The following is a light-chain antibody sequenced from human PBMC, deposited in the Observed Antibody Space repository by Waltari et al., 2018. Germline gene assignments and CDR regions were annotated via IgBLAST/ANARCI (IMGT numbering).Light chain of an antibody. CDR3: QQYSGSPWT. V-gene: IGKV1-5*03. J-gene: IGKJ1*01. CDR1: HSISIW. CDR2: KTS. Sequence: DIQMPQSPSTLSASVGDRVTITCRASHSISIWLAWYQQKPGKAPNLLIYKTSSLQSGVPSRFSGSGSGTEFTLTISSLQPDDFATYFCQQYSGSPWTFGQGTKVEI.